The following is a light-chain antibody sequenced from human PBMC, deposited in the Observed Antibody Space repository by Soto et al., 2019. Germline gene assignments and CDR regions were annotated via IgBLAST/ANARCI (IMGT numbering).Light chain of an antibody. CDR3: SLYISGSTYV. CDR2: EVN. V-gene: IGLV2-18*01. CDR1: SSDVGSYNR. Sequence: QSALTQPASVSGSPRQSVTISCTGTSSDVGSYNRLSWYQQPPGTAPKLIMYEVNTRPSEVPDRFSGSKSGSTASLTISGLQAEDEADYYCSLYISGSTYVFGTGTKLTVL. J-gene: IGLJ1*01.